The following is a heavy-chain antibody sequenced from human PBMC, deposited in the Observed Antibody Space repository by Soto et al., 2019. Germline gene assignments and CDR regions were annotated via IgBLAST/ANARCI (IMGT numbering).Heavy chain of an antibody. CDR3: ARVLKMLLVFGLKTYYYYYMDV. D-gene: IGHD3-16*01. CDR1: GYTFTSYD. CDR2: MNPNSGDT. V-gene: IGHV1-8*01. J-gene: IGHJ6*03. Sequence: QVHLVQSGAEVKKPGASVKVSCKASGYTFTSYDINWVRQVAGQGLEWMGWMNPNSGDTAYAQEFQGRVTMSRNTSISIAYMELSSLRPADTAVYYCARVLKMLLVFGLKTYYYYYMDVWGKGTTVTLSS.